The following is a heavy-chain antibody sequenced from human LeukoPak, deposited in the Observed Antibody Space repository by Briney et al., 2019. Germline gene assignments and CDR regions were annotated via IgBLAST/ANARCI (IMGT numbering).Heavy chain of an antibody. D-gene: IGHD2-15*01. CDR2: ISWNSGSI. J-gene: IGHJ3*02. Sequence: GRSLRLSCAASGFTFDDYAMHWVRQAPGKGLEWVSGISWNSGSIGYADSVKGRFTISRDNAKNSLYLQMNSLRAEDTAVYYCARDSGEYCSGGSCYRAGAFDIWGQGTMVTVSS. V-gene: IGHV3-9*01. CDR1: GFTFDDYA. CDR3: ARDSGEYCSGGSCYRAGAFDI.